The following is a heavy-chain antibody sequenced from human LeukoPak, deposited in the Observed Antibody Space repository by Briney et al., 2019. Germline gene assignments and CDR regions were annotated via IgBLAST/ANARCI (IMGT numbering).Heavy chain of an antibody. Sequence: ASVKVSCKASGYTFTGYYMHWVRQAPGQGLEWMGWINPNSGGTNYAQKFQGRVTMTRDTSISTAYMELSRLRSDDTAVYYCARDLFMVSLPAAMTTHWGQGTLVTVSS. J-gene: IGHJ4*02. V-gene: IGHV1-2*02. D-gene: IGHD2-2*01. CDR2: INPNSGGT. CDR1: GYTFTGYY. CDR3: ARDLFMVSLPAAMTTH.